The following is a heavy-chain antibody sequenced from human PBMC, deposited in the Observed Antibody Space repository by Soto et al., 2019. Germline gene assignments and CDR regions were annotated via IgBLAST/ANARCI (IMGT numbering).Heavy chain of an antibody. J-gene: IGHJ6*03. D-gene: IGHD1-1*01. CDR2: ISGSGGST. CDR3: AKGLDWNVAYYYMDV. CDR1: GFTFSSYA. V-gene: IGHV3-23*01. Sequence: GGSLRLSCAASGFTFSSYAMSWVRQAPGKGLEWVSAISGSGGSTYYADSVKGRFTISRDNSKNTLYLQMNSLRAEDTAVYYCAKGLDWNVAYYYMDVWGKGTTVTVSS.